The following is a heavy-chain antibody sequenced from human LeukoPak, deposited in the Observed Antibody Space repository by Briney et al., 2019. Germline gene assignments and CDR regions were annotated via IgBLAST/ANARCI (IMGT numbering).Heavy chain of an antibody. CDR3: ASLYGGSPPYDFDY. Sequence: GASLQISFKGSGCRFTSYWISWVRRMPGKGLEWMGRIDPSDSYTNYSPSFQGHVTISADKSISTAYLQWSSLKASDTAMYYCASLYGGSPPYDFDYWGQGTLVTVSS. D-gene: IGHD5-12*01. J-gene: IGHJ4*02. V-gene: IGHV5-10-1*01. CDR2: IDPSDSYT. CDR1: GCRFTSYW.